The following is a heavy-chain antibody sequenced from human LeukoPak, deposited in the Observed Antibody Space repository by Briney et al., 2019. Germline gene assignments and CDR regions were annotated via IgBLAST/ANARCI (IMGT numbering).Heavy chain of an antibody. V-gene: IGHV3-23*01. J-gene: IGHJ6*03. Sequence: GGCLRLSCAASGFTFNSYAMSWVRQAPGKGLEWVSAISGSGGSTYYADSVKGRFTISRDNSKNTLYLQMNSLRAEDTAVYYCAKDGDYSSSSLYYYYYMDVWGKGTTVTVSS. CDR1: GFTFNSYA. CDR3: AKDGDYSSSSLYYYYYMDV. CDR2: ISGSGGST. D-gene: IGHD6-6*01.